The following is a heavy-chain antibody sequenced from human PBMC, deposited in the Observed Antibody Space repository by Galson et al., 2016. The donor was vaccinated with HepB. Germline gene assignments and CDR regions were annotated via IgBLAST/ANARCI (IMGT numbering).Heavy chain of an antibody. CDR1: GFSVSQNY. CDR3: ARDLGSSSLRVGIDP. Sequence: SLRLSCAVSGFSVSQNYMTWVRQAPGKGLEWLSVIYSGNNAYYADSVKGRFTISRDNFGNTLHLQINSLRSEDTAVYYCARDLGSSSLRVGIDPWGQGTLVTVSS. CDR2: IYSGNNA. J-gene: IGHJ5*02. V-gene: IGHV3-53*05. D-gene: IGHD6-13*01.